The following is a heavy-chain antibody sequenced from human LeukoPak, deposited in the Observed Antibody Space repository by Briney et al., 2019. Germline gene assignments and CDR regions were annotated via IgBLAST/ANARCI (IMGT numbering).Heavy chain of an antibody. Sequence: LRLSCAASGFTFNSYEMNWIRQPPGKGLEWIGEINHSGSTNYNPSLKSRVTISVDTSKNQFSLKLSSVTAADTAVYYCARGIAATHDAFDIWGQGTMVTVSS. CDR1: GFTFNSYE. D-gene: IGHD6-25*01. V-gene: IGHV4-34*01. CDR3: ARGIAATHDAFDI. CDR2: INHSGST. J-gene: IGHJ3*02.